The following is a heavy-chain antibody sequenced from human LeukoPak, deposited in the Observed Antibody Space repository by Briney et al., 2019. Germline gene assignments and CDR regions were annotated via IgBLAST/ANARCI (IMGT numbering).Heavy chain of an antibody. Sequence: PSETLSLTCTVSGVSISSGSYYWSWIGQPSGKVREWIGRIYTTGSTNYNPALKSLVTISVDTSKNLFSLKLSSVNAAETAVYYCGTVLEKYGELLSRTAHNWFDPWGQGNLVTVSS. J-gene: IGHJ5*02. CDR3: GTVLEKYGELLSRTAHNWFDP. CDR2: IYTTGST. V-gene: IGHV4-61*02. CDR1: GVSISSGSYY. D-gene: IGHD1-26*01.